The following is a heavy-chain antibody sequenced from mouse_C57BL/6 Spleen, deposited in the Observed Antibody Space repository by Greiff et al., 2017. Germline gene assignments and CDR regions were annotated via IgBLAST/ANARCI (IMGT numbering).Heavy chain of an antibody. CDR2: IYPGDGDT. CDR1: GYAFSSYW. CDR3: ARNYGSSYDCDD. V-gene: IGHV1-80*01. Sequence: QVQLKESGAELVKPGASVKISCKASGYAFSSYWMNWVKQRPGQGLEWIGQIYPGDGDTNYNGQFQGKATMPAYKSSRPAYMQLSSLTAADSAVYFCARNYGSSYDCDDWGQGTTRTVSS. D-gene: IGHD1-1*01. J-gene: IGHJ2*01.